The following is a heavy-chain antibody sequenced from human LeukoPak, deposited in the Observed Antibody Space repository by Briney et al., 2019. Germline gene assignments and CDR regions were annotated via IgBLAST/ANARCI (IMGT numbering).Heavy chain of an antibody. CDR2: IYYSGSA. CDR3: ARSRGAVAGWSFDI. J-gene: IGHJ3*02. Sequence: SETLSLTCTVSGGSISSRSYYWGWIRQPPGKGLEWIGTIYYSGSAYYSPSLKSRVTMSVDKSKNHFSLKLTSVTAADTAVYYCARSRGAVAGWSFDIWGQGTVVTVSS. V-gene: IGHV4-39*07. CDR1: GGSISSRSYY. D-gene: IGHD6-19*01.